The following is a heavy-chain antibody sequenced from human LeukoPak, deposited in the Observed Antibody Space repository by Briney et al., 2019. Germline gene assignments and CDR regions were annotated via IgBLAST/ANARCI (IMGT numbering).Heavy chain of an antibody. CDR2: ISSSSSTI. Sequence: GGSLRLSCAASGFTFDDYGMSWVRQAPGKGLEWVSYISSSSSTIYYAGSVKGRFTISRDNAKNSLYLQMNSLRAEDTALYHCARDPTFGGHHDYWGQGTLVTVSS. CDR3: ARDPTFGGHHDY. J-gene: IGHJ4*02. V-gene: IGHV3-48*04. CDR1: GFTFDDYG. D-gene: IGHD3-16*01.